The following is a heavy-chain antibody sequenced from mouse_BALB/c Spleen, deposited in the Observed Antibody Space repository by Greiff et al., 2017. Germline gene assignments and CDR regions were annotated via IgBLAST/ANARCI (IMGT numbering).Heavy chain of an antibody. CDR2: IYPGNSDT. J-gene: IGHJ3*01. V-gene: IGHV1-5*01. D-gene: IGHD2-4*01. CDR1: GYSFTSYW. Sequence: VQLQQSGTVLARPGASVKMSCKASGYSFTSYWMHWVKQRPGQGLEWIGAIYPGNSDTSYNQKFKGKAKLTAVTSASTAYMEHSSLTNEDSAVYYCKGYDYDVPFAYWGQGTLVTVSA. CDR3: KGYDYDVPFAY.